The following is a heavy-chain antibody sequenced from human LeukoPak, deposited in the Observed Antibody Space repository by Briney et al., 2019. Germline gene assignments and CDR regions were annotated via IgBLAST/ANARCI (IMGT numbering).Heavy chain of an antibody. V-gene: IGHV4-34*01. D-gene: IGHD3-22*01. J-gene: IGHJ4*02. Sequence: SETLSLTCGVSGGSFIVYFWTWIRQSPGKGPEWIGDINHRGRTNYNPYLKSRVTLSLDMSKNQISLNLTSVAAADTAVYYCARTIGFFDSGGYYHQNPYFFDTWGQGTLVSVSS. CDR2: INHRGRT. CDR3: ARTIGFFDSGGYYHQNPYFFDT. CDR1: GGSFIVYF.